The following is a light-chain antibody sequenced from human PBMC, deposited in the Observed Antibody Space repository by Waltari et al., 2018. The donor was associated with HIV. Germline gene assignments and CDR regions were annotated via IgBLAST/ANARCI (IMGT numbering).Light chain of an antibody. V-gene: IGKV2-30*01. CDR3: MQSTHWPLT. J-gene: IGKJ4*01. CDR2: RVS. Sequence: DVVMTQSPIALSVSLGQPDCVSCRSGQTLLYSDGNNYLRWFQQRPGQSPRRLMYRVSNRDSGVPDRFSGSGSGTDFTLSISRVEAEDVGVYYCMQSTHWPLTFGGGTKVEIK. CDR1: QTLLYSDGNNY.